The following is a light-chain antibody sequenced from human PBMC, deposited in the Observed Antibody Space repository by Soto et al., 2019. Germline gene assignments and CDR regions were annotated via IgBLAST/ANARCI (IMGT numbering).Light chain of an antibody. J-gene: IGLJ2*01. CDR3: ASWDDSRRGVV. V-gene: IGLV1-44*01. CDR2: SND. Sequence: QSVLTQPPSASGTPGQRVTISCSGSSSNIGSNTVTWYQHLPGTASKLLIYSNDQRPSGVPDRFSGSKSGTSASLAISGLQSEDEADYYCASWDDSRRGVVFGGGTKLTVL. CDR1: SSNIGSNT.